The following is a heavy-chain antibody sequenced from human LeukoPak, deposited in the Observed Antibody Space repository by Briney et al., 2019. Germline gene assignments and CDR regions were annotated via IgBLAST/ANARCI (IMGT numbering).Heavy chain of an antibody. D-gene: IGHD4-23*01. CDR1: GGSISSYY. CDR3: ATLTGGDDAFDI. V-gene: IGHV4-59*01. J-gene: IGHJ3*02. CDR2: IFYTGST. Sequence: SETLSLTCTVSGGSISSYYWSWIRQPPGKGLEWIGYIFYTGSTNYNPSLKSRVTISVLTSKNRFSLKLSSVTAADTAVYYCATLTGGDDAFDIWGRGTMVTVSS.